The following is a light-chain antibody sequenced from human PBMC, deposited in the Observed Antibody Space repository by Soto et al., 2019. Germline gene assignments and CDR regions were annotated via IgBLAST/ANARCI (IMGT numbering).Light chain of an antibody. V-gene: IGKV1-5*01. CDR3: QQYNSYPSP. CDR1: QSISSW. J-gene: IGKJ5*01. Sequence: IQMPQSPSTLSASVGARVTITCRASQSISSWLAWYQQKPGKAPKLLIFDASSLESGVPSRFSGSGSGTEFTLTISSLQPDDFATYYCQQYNSYPSPFGQGTRLEIK. CDR2: DAS.